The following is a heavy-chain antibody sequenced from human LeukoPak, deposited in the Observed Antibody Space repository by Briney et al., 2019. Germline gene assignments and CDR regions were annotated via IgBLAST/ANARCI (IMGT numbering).Heavy chain of an antibody. V-gene: IGHV3-66*01. J-gene: IGHJ4*02. D-gene: IGHD5-12*01. Sequence: PGGSLRLSCAASGFTVGTNFMSWVRQAPGKGLEWVSVIYSGGSTYYADSVKGRFTISRDNSKNTLYLQMNSLRAEDTAVYFCARNSLSGYESWDFDFWGRGTLVTVSS. CDR3: ARNSLSGYESWDFDF. CDR1: GFTVGTNF. CDR2: IYSGGST.